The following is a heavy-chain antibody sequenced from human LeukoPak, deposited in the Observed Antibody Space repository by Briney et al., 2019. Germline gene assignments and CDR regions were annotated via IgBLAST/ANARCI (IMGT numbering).Heavy chain of an antibody. J-gene: IGHJ6*04. Sequence: PGGSLRLSCAASGFTFSSYEMNWVRQAPGKGLEWVSYISSGGSSIYYADSVKGRFTISRDNAKNSLYLQMNSLRAEDTAVYYCAELGITMIGGVWGKGTTVTISS. D-gene: IGHD3-10*02. V-gene: IGHV3-48*03. CDR3: AELGITMIGGV. CDR1: GFTFSSYE. CDR2: ISSGGSSI.